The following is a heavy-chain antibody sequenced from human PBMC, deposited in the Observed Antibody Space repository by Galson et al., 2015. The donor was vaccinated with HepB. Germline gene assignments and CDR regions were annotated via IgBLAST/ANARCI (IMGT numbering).Heavy chain of an antibody. CDR1: GFIFPKIT. Sequence: SVKVSCKAFGFIFPKITIHWVRQARGQPLEWIGWIVVDSGNTNYAQTLQNRLTITRDMSTSTAHTELSGLRSDDTAVYYCAAEVYVPGYTFHLWGQGTLVTVSS. D-gene: IGHD5-18*01. CDR2: IVVDSGNT. CDR3: AAEVYVPGYTFHL. V-gene: IGHV1-58*02. J-gene: IGHJ3*01.